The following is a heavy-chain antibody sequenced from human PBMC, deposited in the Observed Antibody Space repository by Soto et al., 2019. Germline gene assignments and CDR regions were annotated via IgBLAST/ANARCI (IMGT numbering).Heavy chain of an antibody. CDR2: ISAYNGNT. D-gene: IGHD3-16*02. CDR3: ARDFSYDYIWGSYRYPNWFDP. V-gene: IGHV1-18*01. J-gene: IGHJ5*02. CDR1: GYTFTSYG. Sequence: ASVKVSCKASGYTFTSYGISWVRQAPGQGLEWMGWISAYNGNTNYAQKLQGRVTMTTDTSTSTAYMELRSLRSDDTAVYYCARDFSYDYIWGSYRYPNWFDPWGQGTLVTVSS.